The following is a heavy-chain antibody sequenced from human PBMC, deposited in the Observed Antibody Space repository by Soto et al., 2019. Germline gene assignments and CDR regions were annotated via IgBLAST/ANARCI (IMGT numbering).Heavy chain of an antibody. V-gene: IGHV5-51*01. D-gene: IGHD5-12*01. CDR3: ARARVSTPRLEDPFDV. CDR1: GYSFTTYW. CDR2: IFPGDSDT. Sequence: GESLKISCKGSGYSFTTYWLAWVRQMPGKGLEYMGIIFPGDSDTRYSPSFQGQVTISADKSINTAYLQWTSLKASDTAIYYCARARVSTPRLEDPFDVWGQGTRVTVSS. J-gene: IGHJ3*01.